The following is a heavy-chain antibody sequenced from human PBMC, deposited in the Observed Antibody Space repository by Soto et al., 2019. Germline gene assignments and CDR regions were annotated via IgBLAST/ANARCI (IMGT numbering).Heavy chain of an antibody. CDR1: GYTFTNYY. D-gene: IGHD3-10*01. Sequence: QVQLVQSGAEVKKPGASVKVSCRASGYTFTNYYIHWVRQAPVQGLEGMAIINPTSGSTNYAQNFQGRVTLTMDTSTTTVYRDLSSLRFEDTAVYFCARDLLAGDFWGQGTLVTVSS. J-gene: IGHJ4*02. CDR3: ARDLLAGDF. V-gene: IGHV1-46*01. CDR2: INPTSGST.